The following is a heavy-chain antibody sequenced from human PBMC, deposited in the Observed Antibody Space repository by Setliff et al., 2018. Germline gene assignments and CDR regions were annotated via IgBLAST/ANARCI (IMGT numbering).Heavy chain of an antibody. V-gene: IGHV3-7*01. CDR2: IKQDGSET. CDR3: ARDGGEY. J-gene: IGHJ4*02. Sequence: WVRQTPGKGLEWVANIKQDGSETYYVDSVKGRFTISRDNAKNSLYLQMNSLRAEDTAVYYCARDGGEYWGQGTLVTVSS. D-gene: IGHD3-16*01.